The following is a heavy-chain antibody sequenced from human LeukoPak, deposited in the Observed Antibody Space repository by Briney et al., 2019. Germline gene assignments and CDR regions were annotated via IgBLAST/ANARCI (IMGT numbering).Heavy chain of an antibody. CDR3: ARRVGERLYSNNDAFHF. J-gene: IGHJ4*02. Sequence: GESLQISCHASAYTSAKYWIGWVGQLPRKGLEWMGINYPGDSDARSGPASPGRVTTPAAKSINTAYLQCIRMKASDTTKYYCARRVGERLYSNNDAFHFGAQGTLVSVSS. V-gene: IGHV5-51*01. D-gene: IGHD4-11*01. CDR1: AYTSAKYW. CDR2: NYPGDSDA.